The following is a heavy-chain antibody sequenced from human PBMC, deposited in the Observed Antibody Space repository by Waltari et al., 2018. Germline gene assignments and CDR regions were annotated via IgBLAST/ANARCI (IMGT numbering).Heavy chain of an antibody. Sequence: EVQLVESGGGLVQPGRSLRLSCAASGFTFDDYAMPWVRQAPGKGLEWVSGISWNRGSIGYADAVKGRFTISRDNAKNSLYLQMNSLRAEDTALYYCAKDKGVSRDGDEYYFDYWGQGTLVTVSS. CDR3: AKDKGVSRDGDEYYFDY. J-gene: IGHJ4*02. D-gene: IGHD2-2*01. CDR2: ISWNRGSI. V-gene: IGHV3-9*01. CDR1: GFTFDDYA.